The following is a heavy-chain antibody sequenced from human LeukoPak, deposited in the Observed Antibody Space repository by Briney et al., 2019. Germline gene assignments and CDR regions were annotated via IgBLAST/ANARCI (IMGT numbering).Heavy chain of an antibody. D-gene: IGHD4-11*01. CDR2: ISYDGRTK. CDR3: ARDVPLTTDYYMDV. Sequence: PGRSLRLSCSASGFIFSDYGMHWVRQAPGKGLEWSAFISYDGRTKNYADSVKGRFTFSRDNSKDTLYLQMNNLRVEDTAVYFCARDVPLTTDYYMDVWGKGSTVTVSS. V-gene: IGHV3-30*04. CDR1: GFIFSDYG. J-gene: IGHJ6*03.